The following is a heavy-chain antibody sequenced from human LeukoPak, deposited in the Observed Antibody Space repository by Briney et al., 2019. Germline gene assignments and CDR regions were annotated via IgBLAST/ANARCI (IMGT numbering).Heavy chain of an antibody. CDR2: INSDGTST. CDR1: GFTFSSYW. J-gene: IGHJ4*02. Sequence: PGGSLRLSCAASGFTFSSYWMHRVRQAPGKGLVWVSRINSDGTSTSYADSVKGRFTISRDNAKNTLYLQMNSLRAEDTAVYYCARGGVAVAGRQDYWGQGTLVTVSS. V-gene: IGHV3-74*01. D-gene: IGHD6-19*01. CDR3: ARGGVAVAGRQDY.